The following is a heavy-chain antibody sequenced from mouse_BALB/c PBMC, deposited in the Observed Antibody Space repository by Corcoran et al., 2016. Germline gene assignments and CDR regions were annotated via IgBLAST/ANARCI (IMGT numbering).Heavy chain of an antibody. CDR2: IWWDDVK. Sequence: QVTLKESGPGLLQPSQTLRRTCSFSGFSLSTSGMSVGCIRQPSGKGLEWLAHIWWDDVKRYNPALKSRLTISKEAFSSQVFLKIASVDTADTATYYCARIVYGNYYYCDYWGQGTTLTVSS. V-gene: IGHV8-8*01. J-gene: IGHJ2*01. CDR3: ARIVYGNYYYCDY. CDR1: GFSLSTSGMS. D-gene: IGHD2-1*01.